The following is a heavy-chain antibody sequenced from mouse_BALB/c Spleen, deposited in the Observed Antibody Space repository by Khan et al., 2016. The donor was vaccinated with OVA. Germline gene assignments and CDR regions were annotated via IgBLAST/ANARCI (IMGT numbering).Heavy chain of an antibody. CDR3: AREEAVYHFDH. CDR2: IYPGTDNP. CDR1: GYIFTSYW. J-gene: IGHJ2*01. D-gene: IGHD3-3*01. V-gene: IGHV1S132*01. Sequence: VQLQQSGAELVRPGASVKLSCKTSGYIFTSYWIHWVKQRSGQGLEWIARIYPGTDNPYYNEKFKDKATLTADKSSRTAYMQLSSLKSEDSDVYFCAREEAVYHFDHWGQGTTLTVSS.